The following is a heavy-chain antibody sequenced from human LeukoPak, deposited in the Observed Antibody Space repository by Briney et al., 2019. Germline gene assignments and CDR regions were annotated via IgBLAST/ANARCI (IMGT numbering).Heavy chain of an antibody. J-gene: IGHJ4*02. V-gene: IGHV1-2*02. Sequence: GASVKVSCKASGYTFTDYYMHWVRQAPGQGLEWMGWINPNSGGTNYAQKFQGRVTMTRDTSISTAYMELSRLRSDDTAVYYCAKCSQQWLVPDFDYWGQGTLVTVSS. CDR1: GYTFTDYY. D-gene: IGHD6-19*01. CDR2: INPNSGGT. CDR3: AKCSQQWLVPDFDY.